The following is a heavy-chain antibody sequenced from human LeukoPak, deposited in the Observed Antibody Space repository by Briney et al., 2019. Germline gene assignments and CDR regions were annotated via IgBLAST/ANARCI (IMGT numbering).Heavy chain of an antibody. Sequence: PSETLSLTCTVSGGSISSYYWSWIRQPPGKGLEGIGDFYYSGSTNYNPSLKSRVTISVDTSKNQFSLKLSSVTAADAAVYYCARAYYSYGFIDYWGQGTLVTVSS. D-gene: IGHD5-18*01. V-gene: IGHV4-59*01. CDR3: ARAYYSYGFIDY. CDR1: GGSISSYY. CDR2: FYYSGST. J-gene: IGHJ4*02.